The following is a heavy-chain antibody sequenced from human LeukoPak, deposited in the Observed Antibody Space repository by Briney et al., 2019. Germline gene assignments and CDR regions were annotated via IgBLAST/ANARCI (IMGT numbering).Heavy chain of an antibody. D-gene: IGHD1-26*01. CDR2: IYYSGST. J-gene: IGHJ3*02. CDR3: ARDGGELLGRAFDI. CDR1: GGSVSSGSYY. V-gene: IGHV4-61*01. Sequence: SETLSLTCTVSGGSVSSGSYYWTWIRQPPGKGLEWIGYIYYSGSTNYNPSLKSRVTISVDTSKNQFSLKLSSVTAADTAVYYCARDGGELLGRAFDIWGQGTMVTVSS.